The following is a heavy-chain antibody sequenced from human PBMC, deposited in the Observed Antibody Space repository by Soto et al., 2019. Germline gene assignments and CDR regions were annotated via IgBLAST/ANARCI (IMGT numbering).Heavy chain of an antibody. J-gene: IGHJ5*02. CDR1: KFSFSGYW. Sequence: EVQLVESGGGLVQPGGSLRLSCAASKFSFSGYWMHWVRQAPGKGLMWVSRVNPDGSTTTYADSVKGRFTISRDNAKNTVFLQMTSLRADDTAVYYCAKVASGSYDWFDPWGQGTLFTVSS. CDR3: AKVASGSYDWFDP. V-gene: IGHV3-74*01. D-gene: IGHD1-26*01. CDR2: VNPDGSTT.